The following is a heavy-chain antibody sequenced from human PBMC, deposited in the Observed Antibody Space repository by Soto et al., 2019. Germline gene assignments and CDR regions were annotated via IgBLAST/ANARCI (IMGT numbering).Heavy chain of an antibody. CDR1: GLTLSNYA. Sequence: EVQVLESGGGLVQPGGSLRLSCIASGLTLSNYAMTWVRQAPGRGQEWVSTVTGSGSTYYADSVKGQVTIFRDNSKNILDLQMNSLRAEDTAIYYCAKSLRTTAATGYWFDPWGQGSQVTVSS. J-gene: IGHJ5*02. CDR3: AKSLRTTAATGYWFDP. D-gene: IGHD4-17*01. V-gene: IGHV3-23*01. CDR2: VTGSGST.